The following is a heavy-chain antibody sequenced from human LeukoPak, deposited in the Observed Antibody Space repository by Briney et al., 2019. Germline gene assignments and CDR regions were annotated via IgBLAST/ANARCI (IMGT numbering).Heavy chain of an antibody. CDR3: AKVLGGWQWLVTPFDY. J-gene: IGHJ4*02. CDR2: ISSSSSTI. D-gene: IGHD6-19*01. V-gene: IGHV3-48*01. CDR1: GFTFSSYS. Sequence: GGSLRLSCAASGFTFSSYSMNWVRQAPGKGLEWVSYISSSSSTIYYADSVKGRFTISRDNAKNSLYLQMNSLRAEDTAVYYCAKVLGGWQWLVTPFDYWGQGTLVTVSS.